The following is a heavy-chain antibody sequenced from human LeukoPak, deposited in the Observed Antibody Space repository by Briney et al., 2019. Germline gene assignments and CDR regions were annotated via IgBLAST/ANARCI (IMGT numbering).Heavy chain of an antibody. CDR2: IWYDGSNK. J-gene: IGHJ4*02. D-gene: IGHD3-10*01. Sequence: GGSLRLSCAASGFTFSSYAMHWVRQAPGKGLEWVTVIWYDGSNKYYADSVRGRFTISRDNSKNTLSVQMNSLRAEDTAVYYCAKSDYYGSESYWTYFDYWGQGTLVTVSS. CDR1: GFTFSSYA. CDR3: AKSDYYGSESYWTYFDY. V-gene: IGHV3-33*08.